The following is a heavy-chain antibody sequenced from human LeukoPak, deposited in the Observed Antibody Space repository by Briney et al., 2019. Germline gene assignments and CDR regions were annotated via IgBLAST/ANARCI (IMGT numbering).Heavy chain of an antibody. Sequence: GGSLRLSCAASVSAYITWGRQAPGKGLEWVSCISSSSSTIYYADSVKGRFTISRDNAKNSLYLQMNSLRDEDTDVYYCARDPSLYGDYVRWFDPWGQGTLVTVSS. J-gene: IGHJ5*02. CDR3: ARDPSLYGDYVRWFDP. CDR1: VSAYIT. CDR2: ISSSSSTI. D-gene: IGHD4-17*01. V-gene: IGHV3-48*02.